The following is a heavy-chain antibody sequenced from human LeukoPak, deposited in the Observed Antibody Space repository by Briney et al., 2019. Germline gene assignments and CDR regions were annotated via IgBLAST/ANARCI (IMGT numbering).Heavy chain of an antibody. V-gene: IGHV3-7*03. CDR3: ATKSGNYFNY. Sequence: PGGSLRLSCAASGFTFSSYWMSWVRQAPGKGLEWVANIKQDGSEKYYVDSAKGRFTISRDNAKNSLYLQINSLRAEDTAVYYSATKSGNYFNYWGQGTLVTVSS. CDR2: IKQDGSEK. J-gene: IGHJ4*02. CDR1: GFTFSSYW. D-gene: IGHD1-26*01.